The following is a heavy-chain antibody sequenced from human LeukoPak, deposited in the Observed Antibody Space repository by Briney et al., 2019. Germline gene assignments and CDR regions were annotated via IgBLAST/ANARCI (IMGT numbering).Heavy chain of an antibody. D-gene: IGHD6-13*01. CDR3: ARVVGSSWSEYYYYYMDV. J-gene: IGHJ6*03. Sequence: SETPSLTCAVYGGSFSGYYCSWIRQPPRKGLEWIGEINHSGSTNYNPSLKSRVTISVDTSKNQFSLKLSSVTAADTAVYYCARVVGSSWSEYYYYYMDVWGKGTTVTVSS. CDR2: INHSGST. CDR1: GGSFSGYY. V-gene: IGHV4-34*01.